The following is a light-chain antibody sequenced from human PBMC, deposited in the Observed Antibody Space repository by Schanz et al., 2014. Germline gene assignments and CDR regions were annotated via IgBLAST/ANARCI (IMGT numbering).Light chain of an antibody. CDR3: QQFINLPWT. CDR1: QSVTSTY. J-gene: IGKJ1*01. CDR2: AAS. Sequence: DIVLTQSPGTLSLSPGERATLSCRASQSVTSTYLAWYQQKPGQAPRLLIYAASIRAIGIPDRFSGSGSGTDFTLTITRLGPEDFGMFYCQQFINLPWTFGQGTKVDI. V-gene: IGKV3-20*01.